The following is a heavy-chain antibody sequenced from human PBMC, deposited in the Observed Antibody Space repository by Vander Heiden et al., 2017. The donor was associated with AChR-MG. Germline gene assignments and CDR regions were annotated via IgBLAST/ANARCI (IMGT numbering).Heavy chain of an antibody. CDR2: ISYDGSNK. CDR1: GFTFSRHG. V-gene: IGHV3-30*18. Sequence: QVQLVESGGGVVQPGRSLRLSCAASGFTFSRHGLHWVRQAPGKGLEWVAVISYDGSNKYYADSVKGRFTISRDNSKNTLYLQMNSLRAEDTAVYYCAKDGGGYYGSGSLNYYFDYWGQGTLVTVSS. CDR3: AKDGGGYYGSGSLNYYFDY. J-gene: IGHJ4*02. D-gene: IGHD3-10*01.